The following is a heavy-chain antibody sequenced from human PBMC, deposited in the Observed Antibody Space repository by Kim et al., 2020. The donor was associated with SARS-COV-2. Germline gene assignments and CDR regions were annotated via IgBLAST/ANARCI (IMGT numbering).Heavy chain of an antibody. D-gene: IGHD3-22*01. CDR3: AREGHYYDSSGAYWFDP. V-gene: IGHV1-69*01. J-gene: IGHJ5*02. Sequence: FQGRVTITADESTSTAYMGLSSLRSEDTAVYYCAREGHYYDSSGAYWFDPWGQGTLVTVSS.